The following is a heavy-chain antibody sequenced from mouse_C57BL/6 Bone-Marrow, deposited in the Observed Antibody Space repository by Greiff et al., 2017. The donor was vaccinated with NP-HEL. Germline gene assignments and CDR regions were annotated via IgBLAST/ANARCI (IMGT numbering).Heavy chain of an antibody. CDR2: IWGVGST. J-gene: IGHJ3*01. CDR3: ASDQFAY. V-gene: IGHV2-6*01. CDR1: GFSLTSYG. Sequence: VKLMESGPGLVAPSQSLSITCTVSGFSLTSYGVDWVRQSSGKGLEWLGVIWGVGSTNYNSALKSRLGIRKDNSKSQVFLKMNSLQTDDTAMYYCASDQFAYWGQGTLVTVSA.